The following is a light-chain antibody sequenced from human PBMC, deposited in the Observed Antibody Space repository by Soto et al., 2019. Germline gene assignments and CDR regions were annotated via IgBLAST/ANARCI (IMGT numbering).Light chain of an antibody. CDR1: SSDIGGYNY. CDR3: SSYTSTSPLAV. V-gene: IGLV2-14*03. Sequence: QSVLTQPASVSGSPGQSITISCTGTSSDIGGYNYVSWYQHYPGRAPQLIIYGVTNRPSGVSNRFSGSKSGNTASLTISGLQAEDEADYYCSSYTSTSPLAVFGPGTKVTVL. CDR2: GVT. J-gene: IGLJ1*01.